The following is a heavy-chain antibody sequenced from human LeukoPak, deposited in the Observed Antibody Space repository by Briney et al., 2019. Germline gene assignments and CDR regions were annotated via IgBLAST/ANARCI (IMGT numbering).Heavy chain of an antibody. J-gene: IGHJ6*02. CDR2: IIPILGIA. Sequence: SVKVSCKSSGATFISYAISWVRQAPGQGLEWKGRIIPILGIANYAQKFQGRVTITADKSTSTAYMELSSLRSDDAAVYYCARGADTDMLDDYYYGMDVWGQGTTVTVSS. D-gene: IGHD5-18*01. CDR3: ARGADTDMLDDYYYGMDV. CDR1: GATFISYA. V-gene: IGHV1-69*04.